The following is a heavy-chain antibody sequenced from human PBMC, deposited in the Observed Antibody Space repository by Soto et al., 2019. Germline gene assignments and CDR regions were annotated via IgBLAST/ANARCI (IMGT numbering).Heavy chain of an antibody. J-gene: IGHJ6*02. Sequence: QVQLVQSGAEVKKPGASVKVSCKASGYTFTSYAMHWVRQAPGQRLEWMGWINAGNGNTKYSQKFQGRVTITRDTSASTAYMELSSLRSEDTAVYYCASEYCGGDCYSAARYGMYVWGQGTTVTVSS. V-gene: IGHV1-3*01. CDR2: INAGNGNT. CDR3: ASEYCGGDCYSAARYGMYV. D-gene: IGHD2-21*02. CDR1: GYTFTSYA.